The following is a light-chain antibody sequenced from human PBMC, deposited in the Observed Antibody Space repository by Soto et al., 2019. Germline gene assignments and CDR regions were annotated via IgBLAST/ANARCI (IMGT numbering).Light chain of an antibody. CDR1: SSDVGGYNY. CDR3: SAYTISSTYV. V-gene: IGLV2-14*01. CDR2: DVS. J-gene: IGLJ1*01. Sequence: QSALTQPASVSGSPGQSITISCTGTSSDVGGYNYVSWYQQHPGKAPKLMIYDVSSRPSEVSNRFSGSKSGNTASLTISGLQTEDEADYYCSAYTISSTYVFGAGTQLTVL.